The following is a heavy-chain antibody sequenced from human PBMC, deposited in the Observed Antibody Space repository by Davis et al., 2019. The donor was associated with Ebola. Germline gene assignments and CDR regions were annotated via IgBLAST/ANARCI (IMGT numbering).Heavy chain of an antibody. CDR2: INPNSGGT. CDR1: GYTFTGYY. Sequence: ASVTVSCKASGYTFTGYYMHWVRQAPGQGLEWMGWINPNSGGTNYAQKFQGRVTMTRDTSISTAYMELSRLRSDGTAVYYCAREKPRYSSGWEGFDPWGQGTLVTVSS. J-gene: IGHJ5*02. CDR3: AREKPRYSSGWEGFDP. V-gene: IGHV1-2*02. D-gene: IGHD6-19*01.